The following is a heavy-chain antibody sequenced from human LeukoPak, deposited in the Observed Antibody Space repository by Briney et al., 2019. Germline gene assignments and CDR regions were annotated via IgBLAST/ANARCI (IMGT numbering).Heavy chain of an antibody. CDR1: GFTVSSNY. CDR3: ARGNWNYPFDY. CDR2: IYSSDST. Sequence: GGSLRLSCAASGFTVSSNYMSWVRQAPGKGLEWVSVIYSSDSTYYADSVKGRFTISRDNSKNTLYLQMNSLRAVDTAVYYCARGNWNYPFDYWGQGTLVTVSS. J-gene: IGHJ4*02. V-gene: IGHV3-53*01. D-gene: IGHD1-7*01.